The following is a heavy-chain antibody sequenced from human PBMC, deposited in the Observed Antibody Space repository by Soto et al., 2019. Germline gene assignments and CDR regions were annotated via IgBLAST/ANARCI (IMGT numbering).Heavy chain of an antibody. CDR3: VYYLNNWQYELWYF. J-gene: IGHJ1*01. V-gene: IGHV3-23*01. D-gene: IGHD5-18*01. Sequence: PGGSLRLSCAASGFTFSSYAMSWVRQAPGKGLEWVSAISGSGGSTYYANSVKGRFTISRDNSKNTLYLQMNSLRAEDTAVYYCVYYLNNWQYELWYFWGQRSLVTVSS. CDR1: GFTFSSYA. CDR2: ISGSGGST.